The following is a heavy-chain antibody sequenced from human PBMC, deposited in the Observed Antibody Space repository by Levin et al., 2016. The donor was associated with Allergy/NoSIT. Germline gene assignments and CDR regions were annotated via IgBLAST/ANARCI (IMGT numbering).Heavy chain of an antibody. CDR1: GFTFTSSA. CDR2: IVVGSGNT. D-gene: IGHD2-8*01. CDR3: AAGLMSYYYYGMDV. Sequence: SVKVSCKASGFTFTSSAMQWVRQARGQRLEWIGWIVVGSGNTNYAQKFQERVTITRDMSTSTAYMELSSLRSEDTAVYYCAAGLMSYYYYGMDVWGQGTTVTVSS. V-gene: IGHV1-58*02. J-gene: IGHJ6*02.